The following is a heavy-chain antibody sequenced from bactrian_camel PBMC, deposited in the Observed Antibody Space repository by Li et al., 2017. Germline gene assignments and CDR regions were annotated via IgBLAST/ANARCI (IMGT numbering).Heavy chain of an antibody. V-gene: IGHV3S40*01. J-gene: IGHJ4*01. Sequence: VQLVESGGGLVQPGGSLRLSCAASGFTFSSDYMSWVRQAPGKERERVARIDSDGAIRYADSVKGRFTIAKGQAKHTVYLQMNNLQPEDTATYYCAEGRGSRGEHCYSLNYWGQGTQVTVSA. CDR1: GFTFSSDY. CDR2: IDSDGAIR. CDR3: AEGRGSRGEHCYSLNY. D-gene: IGHD6*01.